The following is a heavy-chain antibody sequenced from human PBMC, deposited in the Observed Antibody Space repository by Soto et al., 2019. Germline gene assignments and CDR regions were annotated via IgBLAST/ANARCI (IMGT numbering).Heavy chain of an antibody. J-gene: IGHJ6*02. CDR3: ARERAFGESSPGYYYYGMDV. CDR1: GGSIISSNW. D-gene: IGHD3-10*01. CDR2: IYHSGST. Sequence: SETLSLTCAVSGGSIISSNWWSLVRQTPGKGLEWIGEIYHSGSTNYNPSLKSRVTISVDKSKNQFSLKLSSVSAADTAVYYCARERAFGESSPGYYYYGMDVWGQGTTVTVSS. V-gene: IGHV4-4*02.